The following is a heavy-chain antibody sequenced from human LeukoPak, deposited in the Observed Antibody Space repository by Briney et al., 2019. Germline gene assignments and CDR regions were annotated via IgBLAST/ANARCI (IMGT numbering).Heavy chain of an antibody. V-gene: IGHV1-69*04. J-gene: IGHJ3*02. CDR2: IIPIVGLP. Sequence: SVKVSCKASGGTFSSYAISWVRQAPGQGLEWMGRIIPIVGLPNYAQKFQGRVTITADKSTSTAYMELSSLRSEDTAVYYCARDRDTSGRYLTAFDIWGQGTMVTVSS. CDR3: ARDRDTSGRYLTAFDI. CDR1: GGTFSSYA. D-gene: IGHD6-19*01.